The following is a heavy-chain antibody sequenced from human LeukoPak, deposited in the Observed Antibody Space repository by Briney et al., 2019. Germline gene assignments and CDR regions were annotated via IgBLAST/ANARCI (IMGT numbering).Heavy chain of an antibody. CDR3: ARDVPPGY. Sequence: GASVKVSCKASGYTFTSYYMHWVRQAPGQGLEWMGRIIPIFGTANYAQKFQGRVTITTDESTSTAYMELSSLRSEDTAVYYCARDVPPGYWGQGTLVTVSS. V-gene: IGHV1-69*05. CDR1: GYTFTSYY. CDR2: IIPIFGTA. J-gene: IGHJ4*02.